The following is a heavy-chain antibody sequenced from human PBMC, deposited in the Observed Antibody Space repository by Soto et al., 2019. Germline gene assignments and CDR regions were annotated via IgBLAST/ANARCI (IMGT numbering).Heavy chain of an antibody. D-gene: IGHD6-19*01. J-gene: IGHJ6*02. CDR3: ARRAGRRSGWLIHYGMDV. CDR2: IDPSDSYT. V-gene: IGHV5-10-1*01. CDR1: GYSFTSYW. Sequence: LKISCKGSGYSFTSYWISWGRQMPGKGLEWVGRIDPSDSYTNYSPSFQGHVTISADKSISTAYLQWRRLKASDTAMYYCARRAGRRSGWLIHYGMDVWGQGSPVTFS.